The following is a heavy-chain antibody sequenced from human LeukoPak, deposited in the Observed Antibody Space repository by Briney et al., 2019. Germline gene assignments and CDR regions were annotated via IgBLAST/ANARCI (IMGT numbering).Heavy chain of an antibody. CDR3: ATPGPDWGDAFDI. CDR2: FDPEDGET. D-gene: IGHD3/OR15-3a*01. CDR1: GYSVMELS. J-gene: IGHJ3*02. Sequence: ASVKVSCKVSGYSVMELSMHWVRQAPGNGLEWMGGFDPEDGETIYAQKFQGRVTMTEDTSTDTAYMELSSLRSEDTAVYYCATPGPDWGDAFDIWGQGTMVTVSS. V-gene: IGHV1-24*01.